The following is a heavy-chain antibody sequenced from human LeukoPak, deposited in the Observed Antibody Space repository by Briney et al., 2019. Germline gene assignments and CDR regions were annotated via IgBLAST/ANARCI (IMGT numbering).Heavy chain of an antibody. CDR3: ARARGYCSSTSCSLFDY. D-gene: IGHD2-2*01. CDR2: INWNGGST. J-gene: IGHJ4*02. CDR1: GFTFDDYG. V-gene: IGHV3-20*04. Sequence: AGRSLRLSCAASGFTFDDYGMSWVRQARGKGLEWVSGINWNGGSTGYADSVKGRFTISRDNAKNSLYLQMNSLRAEDTALYYCARARGYCSSTSCSLFDYWGQGTLVTVSS.